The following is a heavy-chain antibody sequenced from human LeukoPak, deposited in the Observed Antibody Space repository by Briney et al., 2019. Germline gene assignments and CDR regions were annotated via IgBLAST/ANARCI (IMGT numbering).Heavy chain of an antibody. D-gene: IGHD2-15*01. CDR3: ARDIVVVVAATNWFDP. J-gene: IGHJ5*02. CDR1: GYTFTSCD. CDR2: ISAYNGNT. Sequence: ASVTVSCKASGYTFTSCDISWVRQAPGQGLEWMGWISAYNGNTNYAQKLQGRVTMTTDTSTSTAYMELRSLRSDDTAVYYCARDIVVVVAATNWFDPWGQGTLVTVSS. V-gene: IGHV1-18*01.